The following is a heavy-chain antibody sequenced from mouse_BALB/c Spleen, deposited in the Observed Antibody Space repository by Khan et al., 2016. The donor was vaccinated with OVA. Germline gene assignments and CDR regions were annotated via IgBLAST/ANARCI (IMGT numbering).Heavy chain of an antibody. CDR1: GFTFTSYG. Sequence: EVELVESGGDLVKPGGSLKLSCAASGFTFTSYGMSWVRQTPDKRLEWVATITNGGSYTYYPDSGKGRFTISGDDAKNTLYLQMSSLKSEDTAMYYGARRGYDEAWFAYWGQGTLVTVSA. V-gene: IGHV5-6*01. D-gene: IGHD2-2*01. J-gene: IGHJ3*01. CDR3: ARRGYDEAWFAY. CDR2: ITNGGSYT.